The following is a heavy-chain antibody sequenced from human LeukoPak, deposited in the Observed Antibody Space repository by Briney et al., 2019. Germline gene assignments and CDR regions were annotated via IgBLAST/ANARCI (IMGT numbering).Heavy chain of an antibody. CDR2: IYYSGST. D-gene: IGHD3-10*01. V-gene: IGHV4-59*01. CDR3: ALQGGDARLTRFRGVIIHNFHY. CDR1: GGSISSYY. Sequence: SETLSLTCTVSGGSISSYYWSWIRQPPGKGLEWIGYIYYSGSTNYNPSLKSRVTISVDTSKNQFSLKLSSVTAADTAVYYCALQGGDARLTRFRGVIIHNFHYWGQGTLVTVSS. J-gene: IGHJ4*02.